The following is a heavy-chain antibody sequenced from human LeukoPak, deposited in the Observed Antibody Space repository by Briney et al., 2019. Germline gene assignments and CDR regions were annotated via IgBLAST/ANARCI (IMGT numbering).Heavy chain of an antibody. CDR1: GYTFTSYD. J-gene: IGHJ6*02. CDR2: MNPNSGNT. Sequence: HEASVKVSCKASGYTFTSYDINWVRQATGQGLEWMGWMNPNSGNTGYAQKFQGRVTMTRNTSISTAYMELSSLRSEDTAVYYCARGGSSLEWELLGAVFPSYYYYYGMDVWGQGTTVTVSS. V-gene: IGHV1-8*01. CDR3: ARGGSSLEWELLGAVFPSYYYYYGMDV. D-gene: IGHD1-26*01.